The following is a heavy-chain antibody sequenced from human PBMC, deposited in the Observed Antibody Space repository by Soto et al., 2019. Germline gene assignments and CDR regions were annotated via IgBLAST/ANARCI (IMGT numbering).Heavy chain of an antibody. CDR2: IIPIFGTA. CDR1: GGTFSSYA. V-gene: IGHV1-69*01. Sequence: QVQLVQSGAEVKKPGSSVKVSCKASGGTFSSYAISWVRQAPGQGLEWMGGIIPIFGTANYAQKFQGRVTIPADESTSTAYMELSSLRSEDTAVYYCAYSGVTMIVVVITKYYYYGMDVWGQGTTVTVSS. CDR3: AYSGVTMIVVVITKYYYYGMDV. D-gene: IGHD3-22*01. J-gene: IGHJ6*02.